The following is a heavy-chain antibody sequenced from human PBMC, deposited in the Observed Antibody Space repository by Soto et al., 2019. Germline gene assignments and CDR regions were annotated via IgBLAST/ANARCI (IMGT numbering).Heavy chain of an antibody. CDR3: AREYWMHGWFDP. CDR1: GGSISSYY. CDR2: IYTSGST. Sequence: SETLSLTCTVSGGSISSYYWSWIRQPAGKGLEWIGRIYTSGSTNYNPSLKSRVTMSVDTSKNQFSLKLSSVTAADTAVYYRAREYWMHGWFDPWGQGTLVTVSS. V-gene: IGHV4-4*07. J-gene: IGHJ5*02. D-gene: IGHD1-1*01.